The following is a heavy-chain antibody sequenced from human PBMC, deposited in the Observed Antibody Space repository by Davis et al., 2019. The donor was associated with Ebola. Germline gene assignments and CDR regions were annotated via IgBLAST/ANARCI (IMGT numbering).Heavy chain of an antibody. CDR3: ARQASYGGNWGYYYYYGMDV. D-gene: IGHD4-23*01. V-gene: IGHV5-51*01. J-gene: IGHJ6*02. CDR1: GYTFTSYG. CDR2: IYPGDSDT. Sequence: KVSCKASGYTFTSYGISWVRQAPGQGLEWMGIIYPGDSDTRYSPSFQGQVTISADKSISTAYLQWSSLKASDTAMYYCARQASYGGNWGYYYYYGMDVWGQGTTVTVSS.